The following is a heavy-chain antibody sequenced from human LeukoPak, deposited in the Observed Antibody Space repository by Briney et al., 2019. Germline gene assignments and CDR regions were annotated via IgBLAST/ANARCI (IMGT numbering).Heavy chain of an antibody. Sequence: GTSVKVSCKASGFTFTSSAVQWVRQARGQRLEWIGWIVVGSGNTNYAQKFQERVTITRDMPTSTAYMELSSLRSEDTAVYYCAADWKGYGDYGPPELWGQGTLVTVSS. J-gene: IGHJ4*02. D-gene: IGHD4-17*01. CDR1: GFTFTSSA. CDR3: AADWKGYGDYGPPEL. CDR2: IVVGSGNT. V-gene: IGHV1-58*01.